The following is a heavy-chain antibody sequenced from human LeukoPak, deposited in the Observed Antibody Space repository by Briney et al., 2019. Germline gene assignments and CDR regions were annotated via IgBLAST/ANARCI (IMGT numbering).Heavy chain of an antibody. D-gene: IGHD5-12*01. CDR3: ARHSPDGYSGFDY. Sequence: SETLSLTCTVSGGSISSYYWSWIRQPPGKGLKWIGYIYYSGSTNYNPSLKSRVTISVDTSKNQFSLKLSSVTAADTAVYYCARHSPDGYSGFDYWGQGTLVTVSS. CDR1: GGSISSYY. J-gene: IGHJ4*02. V-gene: IGHV4-59*08. CDR2: IYYSGST.